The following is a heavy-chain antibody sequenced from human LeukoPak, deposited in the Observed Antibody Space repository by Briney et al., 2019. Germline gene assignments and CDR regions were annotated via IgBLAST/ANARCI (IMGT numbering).Heavy chain of an antibody. CDR3: ARGAMTTVTTGLRFDP. CDR2: MNPNSGNT. Sequence: ASVKVSCKASGYTFTSYDINWVRQATGQGLEWMGWMNPNSGNTDYAQKFQGRVTITRNTSISTAYMELSSLRSEDTAVYYCARGAMTTVTTGLRFDPWGQGTLVTVSS. D-gene: IGHD4-17*01. J-gene: IGHJ5*02. V-gene: IGHV1-8*03. CDR1: GYTFTSYD.